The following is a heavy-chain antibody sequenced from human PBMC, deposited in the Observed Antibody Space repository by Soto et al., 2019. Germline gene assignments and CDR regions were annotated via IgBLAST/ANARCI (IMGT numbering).Heavy chain of an antibody. CDR2: INTGNGNT. CDR3: ARGEQLYHYYYGMDV. CDR1: GYSFTTHA. J-gene: IGHJ6*02. Sequence: ASVKVSCKASGYSFTTHAMIWVRQAPGQRPEWMGWINTGNGNTRYSPKLQGRVNITRDTSASTAYMELSSLKSEDTAVYYCARGEQLYHYYYGMDVWGQASTVTVSS. V-gene: IGHV1-3*04.